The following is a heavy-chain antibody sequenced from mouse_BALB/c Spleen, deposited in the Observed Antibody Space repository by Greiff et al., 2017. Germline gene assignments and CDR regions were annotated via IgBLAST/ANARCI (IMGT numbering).Heavy chain of an antibody. J-gene: IGHJ3*01. CDR2: IWAGGST. D-gene: IGHD2-1*01. Sequence: VMLVESGPGLVAPSQCLSISCTASGFSLTSYGVHWVRQPPGKGLEWLGVIWAGGSTNYNSALMSRLSISKDNSKSHVFLKMNSLQTDDTAMYYCARVDYGNCGFAYGGKGTLVTVS. CDR3: ARVDYGNCGFAY. CDR1: GFSLTSYG. V-gene: IGHV2-9*02.